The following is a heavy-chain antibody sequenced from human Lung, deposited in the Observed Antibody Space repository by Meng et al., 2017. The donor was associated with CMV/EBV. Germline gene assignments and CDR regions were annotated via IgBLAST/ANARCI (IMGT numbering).Heavy chain of an antibody. CDR3: ARGYYSDSSGHYYANPHWFDP. CDR1: GGSISSNSYY. V-gene: IGHV4-39*07. J-gene: IGHJ5*02. CDR2: MYYSGST. D-gene: IGHD3-22*01. Sequence: GSLRLXXSVSGGSISSNSYYWGWIRQPPGKGLEWIGSMYYSGSTYYNPSLKSRVTISVDTSKKQISLKLSSVTAADTAVYYCARGYYSDSSGHYYANPHWFDPWGRGXLVTVSS.